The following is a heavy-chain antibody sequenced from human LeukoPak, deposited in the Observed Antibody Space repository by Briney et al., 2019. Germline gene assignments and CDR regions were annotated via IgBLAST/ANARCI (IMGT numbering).Heavy chain of an antibody. V-gene: IGHV3-53*01. D-gene: IGHD5-18*01. CDR3: ATKRGYSYGLDY. J-gene: IGHJ4*02. Sequence: GGSLRLSCAASGFTVSSYYMSWVRQAPGKGLEWVTVTHSGGSTYYADSVKGRFTISRDNSKNTLYLQMNSLRVDDTAVYYCATKRGYSYGLDYWGQGTLVTVSS. CDR2: THSGGST. CDR1: GFTVSSYY.